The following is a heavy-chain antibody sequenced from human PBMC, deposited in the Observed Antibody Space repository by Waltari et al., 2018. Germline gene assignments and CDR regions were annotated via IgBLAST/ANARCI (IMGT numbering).Heavy chain of an antibody. Sequence: QVQLQESGPGLVKPSETLSLTCTVSGGSISSYYWSWIRQPAGKGLEWIGRIYTSGSTNYNPSRRSRVTMSVETSKNQFSLKRSSGTAADTAVYYCARDRHSNYDFHYCYYMDVWGKGTTVTVSS. CDR1: GGSISSYY. D-gene: IGHD4-4*01. J-gene: IGHJ6*03. V-gene: IGHV4-4*07. CDR3: ARDRHSNYDFHYCYYMDV. CDR2: IYTSGST.